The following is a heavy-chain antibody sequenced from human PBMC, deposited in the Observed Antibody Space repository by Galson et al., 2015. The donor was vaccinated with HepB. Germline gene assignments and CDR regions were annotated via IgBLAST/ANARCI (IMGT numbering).Heavy chain of an antibody. J-gene: IGHJ5*02. CDR3: ARAGHMVRGFHKASHHLDP. CDR2: IYYSGST. Sequence: TLSLTCTVSGGSISSYYWSWIRQPPGKGLEWIGYIYYSGSTNYNPSLKSRVTISVDTSKNQFSLKLSSVTAADTAVYYCARAGHMVRGFHKASHHLDPWGQGTLVTVSS. D-gene: IGHD3-10*01. V-gene: IGHV4-59*01. CDR1: GGSISSYY.